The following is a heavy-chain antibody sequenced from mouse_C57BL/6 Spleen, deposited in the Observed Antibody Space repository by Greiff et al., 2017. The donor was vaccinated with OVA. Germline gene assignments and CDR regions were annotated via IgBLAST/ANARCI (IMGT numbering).Heavy chain of an antibody. J-gene: IGHJ3*01. CDR3: ARITTGVGFAY. CDR1: GYTFTDYY. CDR2: IYPGSGNT. D-gene: IGHD1-1*01. Sequence: VQLQQSGAELVRPGASVKLSCKASGYTFTDYYINWVKQRPGQGLEWIARIYPGSGNTYYNEKFKGKATLTAEKSSSTAYMQLSSLTSEDSAVYFCARITTGVGFAYWGQGTLVTVSA. V-gene: IGHV1-76*01.